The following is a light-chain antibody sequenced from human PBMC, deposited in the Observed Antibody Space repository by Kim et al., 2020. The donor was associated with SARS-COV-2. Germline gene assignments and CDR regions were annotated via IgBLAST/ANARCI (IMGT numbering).Light chain of an antibody. CDR2: DKN. J-gene: IGLJ2*01. V-gene: IGLV3-19*01. Sequence: ALGNTVRTTCQGDSRRSYYATWYQQKPGQAPILVIYDKNNRPSGIPDRFSGSSSGNTASLTITGTQADDEADYYCNSRNSNDNVVFGGGTKLTVL. CDR3: NSRNSNDNVV. CDR1: SRRSYY.